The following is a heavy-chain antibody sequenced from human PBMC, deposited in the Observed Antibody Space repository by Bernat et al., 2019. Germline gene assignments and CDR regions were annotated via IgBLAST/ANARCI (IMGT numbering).Heavy chain of an antibody. CDR2: ISGSGGST. V-gene: IGHV3-23*04. J-gene: IGHJ3*02. CDR1: GFTFSSYA. Sequence: EVQLVESGGGLVQPGGSLRLSCAASGFTFSSYAMSWVRQAPGKGLEWVSAISGSGGSTYYADSVKGRFTISRDNSKNTLYLQINSLRAEDTAVYYCAKVQDYDFWSGYYWGGAFDIWGQGTMVTVSS. D-gene: IGHD3-3*01. CDR3: AKVQDYDFWSGYYWGGAFDI.